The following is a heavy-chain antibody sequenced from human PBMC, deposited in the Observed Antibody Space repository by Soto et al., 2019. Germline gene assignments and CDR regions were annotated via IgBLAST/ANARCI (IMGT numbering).Heavy chain of an antibody. Sequence: QVQLVQSGAEVRKPGSSVKVSCKAPGGTFSTYIISWVRQAPGQGLEWMGRIIPIPDITNYAQTFQGRVTVTADRSTSTAYLELTSLKSEDTAVYYCASDRITTRGDAFGLWGQGTMVTVSS. CDR3: ASDRITTRGDAFGL. J-gene: IGHJ3*01. V-gene: IGHV1-69*02. CDR2: IIPIPDIT. CDR1: GGTFSTYI. D-gene: IGHD3-3*01.